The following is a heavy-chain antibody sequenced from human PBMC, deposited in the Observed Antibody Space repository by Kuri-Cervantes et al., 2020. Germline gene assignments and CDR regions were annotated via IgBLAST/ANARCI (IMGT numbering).Heavy chain of an antibody. Sequence: GGSLRLSCAASGLTFSSYGMHWVRQAPGKGLEWVAVISFDGSHRYSADSVKGRFTISRDNSKNTLYLQMNSLRPDDTAVYYCARGHSSSWYYFDYWGQGTLVTVSS. CDR2: ISFDGSHR. CDR3: ARGHSSSWYYFDY. D-gene: IGHD6-13*01. CDR1: GLTFSSYG. J-gene: IGHJ4*02. V-gene: IGHV3-30*03.